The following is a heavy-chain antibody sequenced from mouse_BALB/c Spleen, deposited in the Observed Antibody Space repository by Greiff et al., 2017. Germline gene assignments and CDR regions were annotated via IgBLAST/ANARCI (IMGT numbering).Heavy chain of an antibody. J-gene: IGHJ2*01. CDR2: INPSNGGT. CDR3: TRSTIYYYGSSYFDY. Sequence: QVQLKQSGAELVKPGASVKLSCKASGYTFTSYYMYWVKQRPGQGLEWIGEINPSNGGTNFNEKFKSKATLTVDKSSSTAYMQLSSLTSEDSAVYYCTRSTIYYYGSSYFDYWGQGTTLTVSS. D-gene: IGHD1-1*01. CDR1: GYTFTSYY. V-gene: IGHV1S81*02.